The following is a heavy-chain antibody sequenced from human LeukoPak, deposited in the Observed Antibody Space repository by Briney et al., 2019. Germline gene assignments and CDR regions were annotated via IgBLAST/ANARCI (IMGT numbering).Heavy chain of an antibody. Sequence: GGSLRLSCVASGFTFSNYDMPWVRQGTGNGLEWVSAFHTAGDTHYAGSVKGRFTVSRDNAENSFYLQMNSLRAGDTAVYFCARGSCGTSSCSERVRGLDVWGPGITVTVSS. D-gene: IGHD3-22*01. CDR2: FHTAGDT. CDR3: ARGSCGTSSCSERVRGLDV. CDR1: GFTFSNYD. V-gene: IGHV3-13*01. J-gene: IGHJ6*02.